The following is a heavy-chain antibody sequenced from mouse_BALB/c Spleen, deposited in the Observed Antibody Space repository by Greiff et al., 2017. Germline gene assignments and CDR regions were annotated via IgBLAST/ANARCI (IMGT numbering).Heavy chain of an antibody. J-gene: IGHJ3*01. V-gene: IGHV5-6*01. CDR2: ISSGGSYT. D-gene: IGHD3-2*01. CDR1: GFTFSSYG. Sequence: EVHLVESGGDLVKPGGSLKLSCAASGFTFSSYGMSWVRQTPDKRLEWVATISSGGSYTYYPDSVKGRFTISRDNAKNTLYLQMSSLKSEDTAMYYCARGGDSSGLDWGQGTLVTVSA. CDR3: ARGGDSSGLD.